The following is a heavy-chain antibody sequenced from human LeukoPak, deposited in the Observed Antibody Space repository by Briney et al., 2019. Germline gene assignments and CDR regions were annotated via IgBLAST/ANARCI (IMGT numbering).Heavy chain of an antibody. Sequence: GGSLRLSCAASGFTFSSYWMHWVRQDPRKGLVWVSRINGDGRNINYADSVRGRFTISRDNSKNTLYLQMNSLRAEDTAVYYCARSSGSPLDYWGQGTLVTVSS. D-gene: IGHD3-10*01. CDR3: ARSSGSPLDY. J-gene: IGHJ4*02. CDR1: GFTFSSYW. V-gene: IGHV3-74*01. CDR2: INGDGRNI.